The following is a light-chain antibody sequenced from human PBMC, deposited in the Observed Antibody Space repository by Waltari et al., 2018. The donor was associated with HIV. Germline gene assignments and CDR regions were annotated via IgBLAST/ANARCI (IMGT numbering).Light chain of an antibody. J-gene: IGLJ2*01. CDR2: EDN. CDR3: QSYDSSNVV. V-gene: IGLV6-57*01. CDR1: RCSIASHC. Sequence: NFMLTQPHSVSESPGKTVTISCTRTRCSIASHCVQGYQQRPGSSPTTVIYEDNQRPSGVPDRFSGSIDSSSNSASLTISGLKTEDEADYYCQSYDSSNVVFGGGTKLTVL.